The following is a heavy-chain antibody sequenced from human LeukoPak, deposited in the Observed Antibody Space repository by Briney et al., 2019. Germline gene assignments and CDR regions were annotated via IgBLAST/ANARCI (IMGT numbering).Heavy chain of an antibody. D-gene: IGHD6-19*01. CDR2: IRGSGVDT. Sequence: TGGSLRLSCVGSGFTFSNSPMSWVRQAPGKGLEWVSGIRGSGVDTFYADSVEGRFTISRDNSKNTLSLQMNSLRAEDTAVYYCAKHNSGSSGWYVDYWGQGTLVTVSS. CDR1: GFTFSNSP. J-gene: IGHJ4*02. V-gene: IGHV3-23*01. CDR3: AKHNSGSSGWYVDY.